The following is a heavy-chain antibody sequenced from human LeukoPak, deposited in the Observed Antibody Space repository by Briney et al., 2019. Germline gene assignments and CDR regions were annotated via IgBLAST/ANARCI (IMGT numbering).Heavy chain of an antibody. CDR3: ARGGYFYGMDV. CDR1: GGSVSSGGFS. Sequence: SETLSLTCAVSGGSVSSGGFSWRWIRQPPGKGLECIGSISHTGSTYYNPSLKSRVTISVDSSKNQFSLKLSSVTAADTAVYYCARGGYFYGMDVWGQGTTATVSS. J-gene: IGHJ6*02. V-gene: IGHV4-30-2*01. D-gene: IGHD2/OR15-2a*01. CDR2: ISHTGST.